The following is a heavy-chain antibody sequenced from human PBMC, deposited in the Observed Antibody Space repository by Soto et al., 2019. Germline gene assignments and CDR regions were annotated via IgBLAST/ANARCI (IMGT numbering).Heavy chain of an antibody. CDR2: IYPGDSDT. J-gene: IGHJ3*02. CDR3: ARRADYAWIGFDI. V-gene: IGHV5-51*01. Sequence: GESLKISCKGSGCSFTSYWIGWVRQMPGKGPEWMGIIYPGDSDTRYSPSFQGQVTISADKSISTAYLQWSSLKASDTAMYYCARRADYAWIGFDIWGQGTMVTVSS. D-gene: IGHD2-2*01. CDR1: GCSFTSYW.